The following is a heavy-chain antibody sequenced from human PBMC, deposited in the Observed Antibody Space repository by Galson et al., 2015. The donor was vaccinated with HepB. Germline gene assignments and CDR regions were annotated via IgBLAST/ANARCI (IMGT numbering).Heavy chain of an antibody. V-gene: IGHV1-46*01. CDR1: GYTFTSYY. J-gene: IGHJ3*02. Sequence: SVKVSCKASGYTFTSYYMHWVRQAPGQGLEWMGIINPSGGSTSYAQKFQGRVTMTRDTSTSTVYMELSSLRSEDTAMYYCARSHPTTPVVINPDAFDIWGQGTMVPVSS. CDR3: ARSHPTTPVVINPDAFDI. CDR2: INPSGGST. D-gene: IGHD4-23*01.